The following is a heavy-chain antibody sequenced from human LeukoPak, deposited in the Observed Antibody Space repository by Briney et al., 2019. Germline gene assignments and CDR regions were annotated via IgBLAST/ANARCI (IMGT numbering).Heavy chain of an antibody. Sequence: GGSLRLSCEASGFIFGAYWMLWVRQAPGKGLVWVSRIDGDGSTTTYADSVKGRFTISRDNAKNTLYLQMNSPRAEDTAVYYCARSQFDNWGQGTLVTVSS. V-gene: IGHV3-74*01. CDR3: ARSQFDN. CDR2: IDGDGSTT. J-gene: IGHJ4*01. CDR1: GFIFGAYW.